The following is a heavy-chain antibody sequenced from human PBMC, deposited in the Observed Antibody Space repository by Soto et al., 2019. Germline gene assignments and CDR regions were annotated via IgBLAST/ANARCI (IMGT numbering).Heavy chain of an antibody. CDR2: ISAYNGNT. V-gene: IGHV1-18*01. Sequence: GASVKVSCKASGYTFTSYGISWVRQAPGQGLEWMGWISAYNGNTNYAQKLQGRVTMTTDTSTSTAYMELRSLRSDDTAVCYCARDFHGIPGTMIVVVDAFDIWGQGTMVTVSS. CDR3: ARDFHGIPGTMIVVVDAFDI. CDR1: GYTFTSYG. J-gene: IGHJ3*02. D-gene: IGHD3-22*01.